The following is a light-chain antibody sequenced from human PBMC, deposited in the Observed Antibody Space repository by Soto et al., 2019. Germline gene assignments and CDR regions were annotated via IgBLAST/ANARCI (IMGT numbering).Light chain of an antibody. V-gene: IGKV4-1*01. CDR2: WAS. CDR3: QQYYSTPYT. CDR1: QSVLYSSNNNNY. Sequence: DIVMTQSPDSLAVSLGERATINCKSSQSVLYSSNNNNYLAWYQLKPGQPPKLLIYWASTRESGVPDRFSGSGSGTDFTLTIRSLQAEDVAVYYCQQYYSTPYTFGQGPKLEIK. J-gene: IGKJ2*01.